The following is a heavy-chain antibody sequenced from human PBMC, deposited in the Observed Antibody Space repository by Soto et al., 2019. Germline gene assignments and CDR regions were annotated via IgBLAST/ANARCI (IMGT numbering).Heavy chain of an antibody. J-gene: IGHJ4*02. CDR1: GYTFTSYA. CDR2: INAGNGNT. CDR3: ARVIRGSSLPDY. D-gene: IGHD1-26*01. V-gene: IGHV1-3*01. Sequence: ASVNVSCKASGYTFTSYAMHLVRQAPGQRLEWMGRINAGNGNTKYSQKFQGRVTITRDTSASTAYMELSSLRSEEMAVYYCARVIRGSSLPDYWAQGTLVTVSS.